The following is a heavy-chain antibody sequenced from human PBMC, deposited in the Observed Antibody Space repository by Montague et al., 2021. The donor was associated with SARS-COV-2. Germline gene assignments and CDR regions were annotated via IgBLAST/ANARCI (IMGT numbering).Heavy chain of an antibody. D-gene: IGHD6-13*01. V-gene: IGHV4-39*01. CDR2: INYSGTT. CDR1: GGSISSTSYY. CDR3: ARHWGIAAAGN. J-gene: IGHJ4*02. Sequence: SETLSLTCTASGGSISSTSYYWGWIRQSPGKGLEWIGAINYSGTTYYXPSLKSRVTISLDTAKNQFSLKMTSVTAADTAVYYCARHWGIAAAGNWGQGTLVTVSS.